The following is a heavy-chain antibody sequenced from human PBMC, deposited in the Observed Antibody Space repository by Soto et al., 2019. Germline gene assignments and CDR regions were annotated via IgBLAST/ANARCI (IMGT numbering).Heavy chain of an antibody. CDR2: ISYDGSNK. D-gene: IGHD2-21*02. CDR1: GFTFSSYA. J-gene: IGHJ4*02. V-gene: IGHV3-30-3*01. CDR3: ARDPVAYCGGDCRTFDY. Sequence: QVQLVESGGGVVQPGRSLRLSCAASGFTFSSYAMHWVRQAPGKGLEWVAVISYDGSNKYYAESVKGRFTISRDNSKNTLYLQMNSLRAEDTAVYYCARDPVAYCGGDCRTFDYWGQGTLVTVSS.